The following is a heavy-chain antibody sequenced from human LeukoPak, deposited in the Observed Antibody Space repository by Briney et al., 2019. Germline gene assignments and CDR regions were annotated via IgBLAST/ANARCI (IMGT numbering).Heavy chain of an antibody. D-gene: IGHD3-22*01. CDR3: APLKGDIVVDSH. CDR2: IYWDDDK. Sequence: SGPTLVKPTQTLTLTCTFSGFSLSTSGVAVGWIRRPPGKALEWLALIYWDDDKRYSPSLKSRLTITKDTSKNQVVLTMTNMDPVDTATYYCAPLKGDIVVDSHWGQGTLVTVSS. J-gene: IGHJ4*02. CDR1: GFSLSTSGVA. V-gene: IGHV2-5*02.